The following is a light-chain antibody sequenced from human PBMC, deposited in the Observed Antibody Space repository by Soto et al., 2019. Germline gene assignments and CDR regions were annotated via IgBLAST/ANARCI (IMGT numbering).Light chain of an antibody. J-gene: IGKJ1*01. CDR2: AAS. CDR3: LQDHNYPWT. Sequence: AIPMTQSPSSLSASVGDRVTITCRASQGIRNDLGWYQQKPGKAPKLLIYAASSLQSGVPSRFSGSGSGTDFILTISSLQPEDFATYYCLQDHNYPWTFGQGTKVEIK. CDR1: QGIRND. V-gene: IGKV1-6*01.